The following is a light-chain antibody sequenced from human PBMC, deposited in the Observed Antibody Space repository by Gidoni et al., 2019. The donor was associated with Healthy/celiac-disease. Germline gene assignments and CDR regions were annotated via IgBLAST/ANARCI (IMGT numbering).Light chain of an antibody. J-gene: IGLJ3*02. CDR3: QSYDSSLSGWV. CDR2: ANS. CDR1: SSNIGAGYD. V-gene: IGLV1-40*01. Sequence: QSVLTQPPSVSGAPGQRVTIPCTGSSSNIGAGYDVHWYQQLPGTAPKLLIYANSNRPSGVPDRFSGSKSGTSASLVITGLQAEDEADFYCQSYDSSLSGWVFGGGTKLTVL.